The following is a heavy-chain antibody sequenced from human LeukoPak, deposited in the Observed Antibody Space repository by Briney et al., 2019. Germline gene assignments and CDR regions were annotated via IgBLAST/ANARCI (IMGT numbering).Heavy chain of an antibody. D-gene: IGHD6-6*01. CDR2: ISSSSSYI. V-gene: IGHV3-21*01. CDR1: GFTFSSYS. CDR3: ARDDSSSFYYFDY. Sequence: PGGSLRLSCAASGFTFSSYSMNWVRQAPGKGLEWVSSISSSSSYIYYADSVKGRFTISRDNAKNSLYLQMNSLRAEDTAVYYCARDDSSSFYYFDYWGQGTLVTVSS. J-gene: IGHJ4*02.